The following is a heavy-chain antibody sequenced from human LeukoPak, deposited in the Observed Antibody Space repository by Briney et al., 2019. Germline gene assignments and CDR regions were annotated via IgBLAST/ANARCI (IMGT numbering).Heavy chain of an antibody. D-gene: IGHD3-10*02. CDR1: GFIFNNYA. V-gene: IGHV3-30*04. Sequence: GGSLRLSCAGSGFIFNNYAMHWVRQAPGKGLEWVAVISYDGSNKDYADSVRGRFTISRDYSKNTLYLQMNSLRAEDTAVYYCAELGITMIGGVWGKGTTVTISS. CDR3: AELGITMIGGV. CDR2: ISYDGSNK. J-gene: IGHJ6*04.